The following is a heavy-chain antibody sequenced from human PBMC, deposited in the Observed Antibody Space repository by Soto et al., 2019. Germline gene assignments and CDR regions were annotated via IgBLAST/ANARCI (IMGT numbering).Heavy chain of an antibody. CDR1: GGLFSSYP. D-gene: IGHD3-22*01. Sequence: QIQVLQSGPEVRKPGSSVKVSCKASGGLFSSYPISWVRQVPGQGLEWMGGIIPVFQTAYYTQRFQGRVTITADESTNTAYMELSSLRSEDTAIYYCARGGSGYTWFNESWGQGTLVTVSS. CDR2: IIPVFQTA. J-gene: IGHJ5*02. V-gene: IGHV1-69*01. CDR3: ARGGSGYTWFNES.